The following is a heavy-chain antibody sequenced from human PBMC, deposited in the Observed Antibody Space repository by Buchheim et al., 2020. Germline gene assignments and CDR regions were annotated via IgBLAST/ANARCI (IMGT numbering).Heavy chain of an antibody. CDR1: GFTFSNYG. Sequence: EVQLLESGGGLVQPGGSLRLSCAASGFTFSNYGLTWVRQAPGKGLEWVSSISVTGDTTHYADSVKGRFAISRDNSKNTLYPQMNSLRAADTAVYYCAKGSVIYSDWGQGTL. CDR2: ISVTGDTT. CDR3: AKGSVIYSD. V-gene: IGHV3-23*01. D-gene: IGHD1-26*01. J-gene: IGHJ4*02.